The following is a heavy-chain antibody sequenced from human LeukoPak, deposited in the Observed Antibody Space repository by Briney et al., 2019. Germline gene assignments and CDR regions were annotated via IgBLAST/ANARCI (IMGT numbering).Heavy chain of an antibody. CDR3: AREQQLVLFDY. Sequence: GESLKISCQGSGFKFTAYWIGWVRQMPGKGLEWMGIIFPGDSNTRYSPSFQGQVTISADKSINTAYLQWSSLKASDTAIYYCAREQQLVLFDYWGQGALVTVSS. CDR2: IFPGDSNT. D-gene: IGHD6-13*01. CDR1: GFKFTAYW. J-gene: IGHJ4*02. V-gene: IGHV5-51*01.